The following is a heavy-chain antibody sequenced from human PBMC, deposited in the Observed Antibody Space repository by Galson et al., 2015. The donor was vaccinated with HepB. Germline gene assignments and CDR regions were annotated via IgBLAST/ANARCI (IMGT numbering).Heavy chain of an antibody. CDR2: FDPEDGET. D-gene: IGHD6-19*01. J-gene: IGHJ4*02. V-gene: IGHV1-24*01. Sequence: SVKVSCKVSGYTLTELSMHWVRQAPGKGLEWMGGFDPEDGETIYAQKFQGRVTMTEDTSTDTAYMELSSLRSEDTAVYYCVSGEQWLVRYDYWGQGTLVTVSS. CDR3: VSGEQWLVRYDY. CDR1: GYTLTELS.